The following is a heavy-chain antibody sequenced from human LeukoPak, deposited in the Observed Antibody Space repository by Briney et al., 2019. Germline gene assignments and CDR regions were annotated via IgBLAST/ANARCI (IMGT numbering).Heavy chain of an antibody. CDR1: GDSVSSKSAA. D-gene: IGHD6-6*01. V-gene: IGHV6-1*01. CDR3: ARGSQSSRWFDP. Sequence: SQTLSLTCAISGDSVSSKSAAWNWIRQSPSRGLEWLGRTYYRSKWYNDYAVSVERRITINPDTSKNQFSLQLNSVTPEDTAVYYCARGSQSSRWFDPWGQGTLVTVSS. J-gene: IGHJ5*02. CDR2: TYYRSKWYN.